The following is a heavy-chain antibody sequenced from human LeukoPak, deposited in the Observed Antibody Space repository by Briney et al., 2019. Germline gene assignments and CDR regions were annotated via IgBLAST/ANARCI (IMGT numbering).Heavy chain of an antibody. Sequence: PSQTLSLTCTVSGGSISSGTYYWSWIRQPAGKGLEWIGRIYASGSTNYNPSLKNRVTISVDTSKNQFSLKVSSVTAADTAVYYCARSPEGIGWYYLFDYWGQGTLVTVSS. D-gene: IGHD6-19*01. CDR3: ARSPEGIGWYYLFDY. CDR1: GGSISSGTYY. V-gene: IGHV4-61*02. J-gene: IGHJ4*02. CDR2: IYASGST.